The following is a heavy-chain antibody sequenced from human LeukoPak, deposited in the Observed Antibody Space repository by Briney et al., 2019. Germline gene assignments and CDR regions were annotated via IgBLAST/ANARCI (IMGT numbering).Heavy chain of an antibody. CDR3: ARRRSCTSCYPHYYYMDV. V-gene: IGHV3-48*01. CDR1: GFTFSSYS. J-gene: IGHJ6*03. CDR2: ISSSSSTI. Sequence: PGGSLRLSCAASGFTFSSYSMNWVRQPPGKGLEWVSYISSSSSTIYYADSVKGRFTISRDNAKNSLYLQMNSLRAEDTAVYYCARRRSCTSCYPHYYYMDVWGKGTTVTVSS. D-gene: IGHD2-2*01.